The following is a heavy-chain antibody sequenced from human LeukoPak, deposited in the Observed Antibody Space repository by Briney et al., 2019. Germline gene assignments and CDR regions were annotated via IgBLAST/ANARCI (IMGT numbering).Heavy chain of an antibody. CDR3: ARSTYLLVVVVAATDSGNWFDP. CDR1: GGSISSSSYY. V-gene: IGHV4-39*01. CDR2: IYYSGST. J-gene: IGHJ5*02. Sequence: PSETLSLTCTVSGGSISSSSYYWGWIRQPPGKGLEWIGSIYYSGSTYYNPSLKSRVTISVDTSKNQFSLKLSSVTAADTAVYYCARSTYLLVVVVAATDSGNWFDPWGQGTLVTVSS. D-gene: IGHD2-15*01.